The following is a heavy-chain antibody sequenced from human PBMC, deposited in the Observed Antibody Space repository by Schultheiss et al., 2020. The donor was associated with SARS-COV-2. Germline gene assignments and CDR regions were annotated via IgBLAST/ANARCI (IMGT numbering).Heavy chain of an antibody. J-gene: IGHJ4*02. V-gene: IGHV1-18*01. CDR1: GYTFTSYG. D-gene: IGHD1-7*01. CDR2: INPNSGGT. Sequence: ASVKVSCKASGYTFTSYGFSWVRQAPGQGLEWMGWINPNSGGTNYAQKFQGWVTMTADTSTNTVYMELRSLRSDDTALYYCASKMTGTTDAFDYWGQGTLVTVSS. CDR3: ASKMTGTTDAFDY.